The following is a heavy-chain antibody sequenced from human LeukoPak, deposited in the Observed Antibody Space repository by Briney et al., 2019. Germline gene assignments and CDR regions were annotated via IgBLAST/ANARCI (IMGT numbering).Heavy chain of an antibody. J-gene: IGHJ4*02. CDR2: ISGSGGST. V-gene: IGHV3-23*01. D-gene: IGHD3-22*01. CDR3: AGRYYYDSSGYYYLDY. Sequence: GGSLRLSCAASGFTFSSYAMSWVRQAPGKGLEWVSAISGSGGSTYYADSVKGRFTISRDNSKNTLYLQMNSLRAEDTAVYYCAGRYYYDSSGYYYLDYWGQGTLVTVSS. CDR1: GFTFSSYA.